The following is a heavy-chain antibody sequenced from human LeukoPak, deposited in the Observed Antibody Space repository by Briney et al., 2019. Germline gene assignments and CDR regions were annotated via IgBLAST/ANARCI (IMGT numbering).Heavy chain of an antibody. CDR2: ISSSSSYT. CDR3: ARGAYYYPY. J-gene: IGHJ4*02. CDR1: GFTFSDYY. Sequence: PGGSLRLSCAASGFTFSDYYMSWIRQAPGKGLEWVSYISSSSSYTNYADSVKGRFTISRDNAKNSLYLQMNSLRAEDTAVYFCARGAYYYPYWGQGTLVTVSS. D-gene: IGHD3-10*01. V-gene: IGHV3-11*05.